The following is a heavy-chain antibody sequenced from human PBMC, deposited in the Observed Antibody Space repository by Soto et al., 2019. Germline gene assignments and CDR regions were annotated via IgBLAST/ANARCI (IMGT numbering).Heavy chain of an antibody. D-gene: IGHD4-17*01. J-gene: IGHJ4*02. CDR1: GFTFRSYA. CDR3: ARGDYGDFV. Sequence: VQLVESGGGLVKPGGSLRLSCAASGFTFRSYAMNWVRQAPGKGLEWVSSISTGSYIYYADSVKGRFTISRDNAKTSLFLQMNSLRADDTAVYYCARGDYGDFVWGQGTLVTVSS. CDR2: ISTGSYI. V-gene: IGHV3-21*01.